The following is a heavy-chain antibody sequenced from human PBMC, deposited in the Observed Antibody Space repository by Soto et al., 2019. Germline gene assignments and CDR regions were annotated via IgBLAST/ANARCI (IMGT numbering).Heavy chain of an antibody. CDR3: ARVSTSASGSYYTLDY. Sequence: QVQLQESGPELVKPSETLSLTCTVSGDSISSHYWSWIRQPPGKGLEWIGFGSTKYNPSLKSRISISVDTSKNQFSLNLTSVTAADTAVYYCARVSTSASGSYYTLDYWGQGTLVTVSS. D-gene: IGHD3-10*01. CDR1: GDSISSHY. CDR2: FGST. V-gene: IGHV4-59*11. J-gene: IGHJ4*02.